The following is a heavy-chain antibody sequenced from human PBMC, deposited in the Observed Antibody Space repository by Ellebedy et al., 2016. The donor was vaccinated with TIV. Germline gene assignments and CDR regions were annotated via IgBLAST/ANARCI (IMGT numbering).Heavy chain of an antibody. CDR1: GDRDSSNSGA. V-gene: IGHV6-1*01. D-gene: IGHD1-1*01. CDR3: AGGTSIYYFDY. CDR2: TFYRSTWYN. J-gene: IGHJ4*02. Sequence: SQTLSLTCAISGDRDSSNSGAWNWIRPSPSRGLEWLGRTFYRSTWYNEDAVSMKSRLTINPDTSKNQFSLQLNSVTPEDTAVYYCAGGTSIYYFDYWGQGTLVTVSS.